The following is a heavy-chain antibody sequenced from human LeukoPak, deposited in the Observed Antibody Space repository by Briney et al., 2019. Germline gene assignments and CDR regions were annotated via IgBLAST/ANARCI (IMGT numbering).Heavy chain of an antibody. J-gene: IGHJ4*02. CDR2: TYQRSKWYN. D-gene: IGHD6-19*01. Sequence: SQTLSLTCAISGDSVSINSAAWNWIRQSPSRGLEWLGRTYQRSKWYNDYAVSVKSRITINPDISKNQFSLQSNSVTPEDTAVYYCERSPSPYSSGWYFDYWGQGTLVTVSS. CDR1: GDSVSINSAA. V-gene: IGHV6-1*01. CDR3: ERSPSPYSSGWYFDY.